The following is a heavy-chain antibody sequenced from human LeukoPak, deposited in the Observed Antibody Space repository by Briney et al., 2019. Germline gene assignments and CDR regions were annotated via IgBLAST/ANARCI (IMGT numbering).Heavy chain of an antibody. V-gene: IGHV1-69*13. D-gene: IGHD1-14*01. CDR1: GGTFSSYA. CDR3: ARLNHPEKGIHI. CDR2: IIPIFGTA. J-gene: IGHJ3*02. Sequence: ASVKVSCKASGGTFSSYAISWVRQAPGQGLEWMGGIIPIFGTANYAQKFQGRVTITADESTSTAYMELSSLRSDDTAVYYCARLNHPEKGIHIWGQGTMVTVSS.